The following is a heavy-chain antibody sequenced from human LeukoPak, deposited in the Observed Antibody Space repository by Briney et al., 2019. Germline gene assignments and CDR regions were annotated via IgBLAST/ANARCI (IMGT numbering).Heavy chain of an antibody. Sequence: SETLSLTCAVYGGSFSGYYWSWIRQPPGKGLEWIGEINHSGSTNYNPSLKSRVTISVDTSKNQFSLKLSSVTAADTAVYYCARVTEYYDFWSGPQNWFDPWGQGTLVTVSS. CDR2: INHSGST. V-gene: IGHV4-34*01. J-gene: IGHJ5*02. CDR1: GGSFSGYY. D-gene: IGHD3-3*01. CDR3: ARVTEYYDFWSGPQNWFDP.